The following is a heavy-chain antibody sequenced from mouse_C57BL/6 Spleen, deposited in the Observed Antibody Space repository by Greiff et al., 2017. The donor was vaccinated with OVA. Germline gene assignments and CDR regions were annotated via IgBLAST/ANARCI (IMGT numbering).Heavy chain of an antibody. Sequence: EVKLVESGGGLVKPGGSLKLSCAASGFTFSDYGMHWVRQAPEKGLEWVAYISSGSSTIYYADTVKGRFTISRDNAKNTLFLQMTSLRSEDTAMYYCARSFLPLYAMDYWGQGTSVTVYS. CDR3: ARSFLPLYAMDY. CDR2: ISSGSSTI. CDR1: GFTFSDYG. J-gene: IGHJ4*01. V-gene: IGHV5-17*01.